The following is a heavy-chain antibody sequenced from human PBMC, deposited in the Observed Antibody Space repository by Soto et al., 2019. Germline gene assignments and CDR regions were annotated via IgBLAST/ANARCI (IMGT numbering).Heavy chain of an antibody. CDR2: IYWDDDK. J-gene: IGHJ5*02. CDR1: GFSLSTSGVG. D-gene: IGHD2-2*01. CDR3: ARYCSSTSGPSYWFDP. Sequence: QITLKESGPTLVKPTQTLTLTCAFSGFSLSTSGVGVGWIRQPPGKALEWLALIYWDDDKRYSPSLKSRLTITKDTSKNQVVLTMTNMDHVDKATYYCARYCSSTSGPSYWFDPWGQGTLVTVSS. V-gene: IGHV2-5*02.